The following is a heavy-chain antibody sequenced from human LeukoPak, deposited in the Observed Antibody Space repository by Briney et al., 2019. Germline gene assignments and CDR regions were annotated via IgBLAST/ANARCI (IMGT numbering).Heavy chain of an antibody. V-gene: IGHV4-34*01. CDR2: INHSGST. CDR1: GGSFSGYY. J-gene: IGHJ3*02. Sequence: PSETLSLTCAVYGGSFSGYYWSWIRQPPGKGLEWIGEINHSGSTNYNPSLKSRVTISVDTSKNQFSLKLSSVTAADTAVYYCARGYLYYDYVWGGYRFEKGAFDIWGQGTMVTVSS. CDR3: ARGYLYYDYVWGGYRFEKGAFDI. D-gene: IGHD3-16*02.